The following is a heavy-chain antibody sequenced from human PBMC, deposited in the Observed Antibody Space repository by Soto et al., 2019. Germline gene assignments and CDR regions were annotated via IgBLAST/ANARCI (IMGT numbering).Heavy chain of an antibody. CDR1: DGSISSFY. V-gene: IGHV4-59*12. D-gene: IGHD3-10*01. Sequence: SETLSLTCTVSDGSISSFYWFWIRQYPGRGLDWIGYVYYSGKTNYNSSLESRVTISVDTSENQFSLKLNSVTAADTAVYYCARGARFGDRRYMDVWGKGTTVTVSS. CDR3: ARGARFGDRRYMDV. CDR2: VYYSGKT. J-gene: IGHJ6*03.